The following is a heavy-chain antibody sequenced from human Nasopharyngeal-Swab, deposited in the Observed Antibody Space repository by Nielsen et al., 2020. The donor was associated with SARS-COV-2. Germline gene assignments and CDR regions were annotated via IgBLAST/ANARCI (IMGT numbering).Heavy chain of an antibody. CDR3: ARGTNYYGSGDF. J-gene: IGHJ3*01. CDR2: IYYTGST. V-gene: IGHV4-61*08. D-gene: IGHD3-10*01. CDR1: GGSISSGDYY. Sequence: SETLSLTCSVSGGSISSGDYYWSWIRQPPGKGLEWIGHIYYTGSTHYNPPLKGRVTISVDTSKNQFSLNLNSVTAADTAVYYCARGTNYYGSGDFWGQGTMVTVSS.